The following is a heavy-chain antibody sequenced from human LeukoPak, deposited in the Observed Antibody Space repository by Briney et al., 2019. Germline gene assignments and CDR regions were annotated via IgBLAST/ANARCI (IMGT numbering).Heavy chain of an antibody. CDR2: INSDGSEG. V-gene: IGHV3-7*03. J-gene: IGHJ3*01. CDR1: GFTVSNNY. Sequence: GGSLRLSCAASGFTVSNNYMSWSRQAPGKGLEWVASINSDGSEGYYADVVKGRFTISRDNAKNSLYLQINSLRAEDTAVYYCARSSYSSSSSVWGQGTMVTVSS. D-gene: IGHD6-6*01. CDR3: ARSSYSSSSSV.